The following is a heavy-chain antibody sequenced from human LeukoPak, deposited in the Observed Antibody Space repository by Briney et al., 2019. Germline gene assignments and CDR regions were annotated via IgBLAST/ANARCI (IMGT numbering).Heavy chain of an antibody. CDR1: GFTFSSYG. J-gene: IGHJ4*02. D-gene: IGHD2-2*01. CDR2: IWYDGSNK. CDR3: ARDPADCSSTSCSAEYYFDY. V-gene: IGHV3-33*01. Sequence: PGRSLRLSCAASGFTFSSYGMHWVRQAPGKGLEWGAVIWYDGSNKYYADSVEGRFTISRDNSKNTLYLQMNSLRAEDTAVYYCARDPADCSSTSCSAEYYFDYWGQGTLVTVSS.